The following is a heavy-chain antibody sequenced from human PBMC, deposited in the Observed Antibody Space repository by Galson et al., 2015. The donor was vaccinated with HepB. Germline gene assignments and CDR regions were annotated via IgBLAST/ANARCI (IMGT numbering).Heavy chain of an antibody. CDR2: ISYDGSNK. V-gene: IGHV3-30-3*01. CDR1: GFTFSSYA. J-gene: IGHJ4*02. CDR3: ARDGSPEDYVIPDYFDY. D-gene: IGHD4-17*01. Sequence: SLRLSCAASGFTFSSYAMHWVRQAPGKGLEWVALISYDGSNKYYADSVKGRFTISRDNSKNTLYLQLNSLRAEDTAVYYCARDGSPEDYVIPDYFDYWGQGTLVTVSS.